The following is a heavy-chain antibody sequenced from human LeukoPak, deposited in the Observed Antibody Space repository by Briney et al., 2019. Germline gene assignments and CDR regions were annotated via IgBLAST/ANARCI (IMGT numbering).Heavy chain of an antibody. Sequence: PGGSLRLSCAASGFTFSSYAMSWVRQPPGKGLEWVSAISGSGGSTYYADSVKGRFTISRDNSKNTLYLQMNSLRAEDTAVYYCAKEGVGGFYYDSSGYYYFDYWGQGTLVTVSS. V-gene: IGHV3-23*01. CDR3: AKEGVGGFYYDSSGYYYFDY. D-gene: IGHD3-22*01. CDR1: GFTFSSYA. CDR2: ISGSGGST. J-gene: IGHJ4*02.